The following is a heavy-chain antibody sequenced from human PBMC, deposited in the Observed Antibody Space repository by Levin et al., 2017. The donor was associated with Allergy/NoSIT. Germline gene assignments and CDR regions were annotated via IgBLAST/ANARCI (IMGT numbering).Heavy chain of an antibody. CDR3: ARVCSTSCFDAFDI. CDR1: GFTFSSYS. J-gene: IGHJ3*02. V-gene: IGHV3-21*01. Sequence: GESLKISCAASGFTFSSYSMNWVRQAPGKGLEWVSSISSSSSYIYYADSVKGRFTISRDNAKNSLYLQMNSLRAEDTAVYYCARVCSTSCFDAFDIWGQGTMVTVSS. CDR2: ISSSSSYI. D-gene: IGHD2-2*01.